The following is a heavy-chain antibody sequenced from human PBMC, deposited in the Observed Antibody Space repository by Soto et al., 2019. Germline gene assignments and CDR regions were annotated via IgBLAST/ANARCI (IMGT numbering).Heavy chain of an antibody. CDR3: AKDGGKDGYFGNWFDP. Sequence: SVRAADRGAGSSVDHGGSSLVRQAPGQGLEWLGRIIPIFGSVTFAQKFQGRITLTADESTTTVYMELSSLRSDDTAVYYCAKDGGKDGYFGNWFDPWGQGTQVTSPQ. CDR2: IIPIFGSV. J-gene: IGHJ5*02. D-gene: IGHD5-12*01. CDR1: GSSVDHGG. V-gene: IGHV1-69*13.